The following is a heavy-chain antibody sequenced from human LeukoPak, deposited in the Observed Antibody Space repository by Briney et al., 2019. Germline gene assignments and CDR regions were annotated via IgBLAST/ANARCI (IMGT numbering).Heavy chain of an antibody. CDR3: ARDGLWFGEYNSYYGMDV. Sequence: ASVKVSCKASGYTFTTYGISWVRQAPGQGLEWMGWISAYKGTTNYPQKLQGRVTMTTDTSTTTAYMELRSLRSDDTAVYYCARDGLWFGEYNSYYGMDVWGQGTTVTVSS. CDR2: ISAYKGTT. CDR1: GYTFTTYG. J-gene: IGHJ6*02. D-gene: IGHD3-10*01. V-gene: IGHV1-18*01.